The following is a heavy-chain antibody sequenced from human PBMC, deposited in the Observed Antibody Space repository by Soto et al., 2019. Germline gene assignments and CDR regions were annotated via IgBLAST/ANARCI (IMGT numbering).Heavy chain of an antibody. D-gene: IGHD3-22*01. J-gene: IGHJ4*02. V-gene: IGHV3-48*03. CDR3: ARDIDYYDSSGYQDY. CDR2: INTRGNII. Sequence: PWGSLRLSCAASGFIFGRYEINWCRQSPFKGLEWVSYINTRGNIIHYADSVKGRFTISRDNAENSLYLQMNSLRAEDTAVYYCARDIDYYDSSGYQDYWGQGSLVTVSS. CDR1: GFIFGRYE.